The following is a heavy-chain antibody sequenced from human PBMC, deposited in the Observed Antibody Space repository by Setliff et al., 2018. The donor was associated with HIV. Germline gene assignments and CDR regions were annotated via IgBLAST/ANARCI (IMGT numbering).Heavy chain of an antibody. CDR3: ARQGNWEFDY. D-gene: IGHD7-27*01. CDR2: ITSGSTYV. V-gene: IGHV3-21*01. Sequence: PGGSLRLSCAASGFAFSFYAMNWVRQAPGKGLEWVSSITSGSTYVNYADSVKGRFSISRDNVKNSLYLQMISLRAEDTALYYCARQGNWEFDYWGQGTLVTVSS. J-gene: IGHJ4*02. CDR1: GFAFSFYA.